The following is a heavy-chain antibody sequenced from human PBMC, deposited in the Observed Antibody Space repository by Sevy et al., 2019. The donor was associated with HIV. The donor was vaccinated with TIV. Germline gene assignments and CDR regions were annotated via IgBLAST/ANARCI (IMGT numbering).Heavy chain of an antibody. D-gene: IGHD2-21*01. CDR3: ARELWPGDY. V-gene: IGHV3-7*01. J-gene: IGHJ4*02. Sequence: GGSLRLSCAASGFTFTDYFMGWVRQAPGKGLEWVANIDQDGSQKNYVDSVKGRFTISRDNAKNSVYLQMNRLRVDGTAVYYCARELWPGDYWGQGTLVTVSS. CDR2: IDQDGSQK. CDR1: GFTFTDYF.